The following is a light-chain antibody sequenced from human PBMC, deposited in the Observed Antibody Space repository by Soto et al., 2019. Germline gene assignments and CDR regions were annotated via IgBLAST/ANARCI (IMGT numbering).Light chain of an antibody. CDR3: KRYDASPLT. J-gene: IGKJ3*01. CDR1: QSLSTNS. V-gene: IGKV3-20*01. Sequence: IVLTQSPGTLSLSPGERATLSCRASQSLSTNSLAWYQQKPGQTPRLLIYAASTRDTDIPDRFNCSGSGTEFALTIGRLAPKYFSLYYCKRYDASPLTFGPGTKVDI. CDR2: AAS.